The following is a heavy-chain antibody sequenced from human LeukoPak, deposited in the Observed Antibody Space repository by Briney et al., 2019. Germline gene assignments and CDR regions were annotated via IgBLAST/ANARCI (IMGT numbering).Heavy chain of an antibody. CDR2: IYHSGST. Sequence: PGTLSLTCAVSGGSISSSNRWSWVRQPPGKGLEWIGEIYHSGSTNYNPSLKSRVTISVDKSKNQFSLKLSSVTAADTAVYYCARGPPAKPGTGYYYGMDVWGQGTTVTVSS. D-gene: IGHD2-2*01. J-gene: IGHJ6*02. CDR3: ARGPPAKPGTGYYYGMDV. V-gene: IGHV4-4*03. CDR1: GGSISSSNR.